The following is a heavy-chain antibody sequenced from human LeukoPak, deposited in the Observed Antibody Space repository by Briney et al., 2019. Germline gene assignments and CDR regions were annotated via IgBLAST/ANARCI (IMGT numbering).Heavy chain of an antibody. D-gene: IGHD3-10*01. V-gene: IGHV4-34*01. CDR1: GGSFSGYY. Sequence: TSETLSLTCAVYGGSFSGYYWSWIRQPPGKGLEWIGEINHSGSTNYNPSLKSRVTISVDTSKNQFSLKLSSVTAADTAVYYCARGSRFGELFDHWGQGTLVTVSS. CDR3: ARGSRFGELFDH. CDR2: INHSGST. J-gene: IGHJ4*01.